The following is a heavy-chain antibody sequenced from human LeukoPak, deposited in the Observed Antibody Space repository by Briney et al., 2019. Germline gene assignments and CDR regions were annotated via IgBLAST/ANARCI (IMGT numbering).Heavy chain of an antibody. Sequence: SETLSLTCAVSGYSISSGYYWGWARQPPGKGLEWIGSVYHTGSTYYNPSLESRVTISVDTSKNHFSLKLTSATAADTAVYYCARYNSGYYYYFDYWGQGTLVTVSS. V-gene: IGHV4-38-2*01. D-gene: IGHD3-22*01. CDR3: ARYNSGYYYYFDY. CDR1: GYSISSGYY. CDR2: VYHTGST. J-gene: IGHJ4*02.